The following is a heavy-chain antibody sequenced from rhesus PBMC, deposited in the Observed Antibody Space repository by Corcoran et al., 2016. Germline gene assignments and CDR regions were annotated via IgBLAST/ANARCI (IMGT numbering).Heavy chain of an antibody. CDR2: IYGGSGST. Sequence: QVQLQESGPGVVKPSEPLSLPFAVSGGSISSSHWWSWIRPSPGKGLEWIGYIYGGSGSTSYNPSLKSRVTISTDMSKNQFSLKLSSVTAADTAVYYCARLANYYDSGYYLYGLDSWGQGVVVTVSS. D-gene: IGHD3-28*01. J-gene: IGHJ6*01. CDR1: GGSISSSHW. V-gene: IGHV4-93*02. CDR3: ARLANYYDSGYYLYGLDS.